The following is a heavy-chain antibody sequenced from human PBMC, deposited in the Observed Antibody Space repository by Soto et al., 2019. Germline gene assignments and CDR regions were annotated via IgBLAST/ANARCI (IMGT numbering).Heavy chain of an antibody. CDR2: ISSVSSTI. D-gene: IGHD3-10*01. CDR3: ARGYYNGSRRWYYYAMDV. V-gene: IGHV3-48*02. CDR1: GLTFNTYN. Sequence: GGSLRLSCAASGLTFNTYNMNWVRHAPGKRLEWISYISSVSSTIFYADYVKGRFTISRDNAKNSLYLQMNSLRDEDTALYYCARGYYNGSRRWYYYAMDVRGQGTTVTVSS. J-gene: IGHJ6*02.